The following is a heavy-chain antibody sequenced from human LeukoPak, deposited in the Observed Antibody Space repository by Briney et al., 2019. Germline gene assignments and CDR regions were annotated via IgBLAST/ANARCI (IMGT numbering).Heavy chain of an antibody. J-gene: IGHJ4*02. CDR2: INPNSGGT. V-gene: IGHV1-2*02. Sequence: ASVKVSCKASGYTFTGYYMHWVRQAPGQGLEWMGWINPNSGGTNYAQKFQGRVTMTRDTSISTAYMELSRLRSDDTAVYYCARGRRITAVGNYFDYWGQGTLVTVSS. CDR3: ARGRRITAVGNYFDY. CDR1: GYTFTGYY. D-gene: IGHD6-13*01.